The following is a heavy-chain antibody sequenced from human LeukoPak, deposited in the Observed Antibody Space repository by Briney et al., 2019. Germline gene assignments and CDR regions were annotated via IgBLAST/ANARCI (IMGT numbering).Heavy chain of an antibody. J-gene: IGHJ6*02. CDR2: IKQDGSEK. Sequence: GGSLRLSCAASGFTVSSYWMSWVRQAPGKGLEWVANIKQDGSEKYYVDSVKGRFTISRDNAKNSLYLQMNSLRAEDTAVYYCARDTWRAVAGTSTYYYTGMDAWGQGTTVTVSS. V-gene: IGHV3-7*03. D-gene: IGHD6-19*01. CDR3: ARDTWRAVAGTSTYYYTGMDA. CDR1: GFTVSSYW.